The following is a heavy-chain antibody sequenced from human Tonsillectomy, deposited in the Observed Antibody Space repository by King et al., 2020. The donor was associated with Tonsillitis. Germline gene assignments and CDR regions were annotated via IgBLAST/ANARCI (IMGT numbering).Heavy chain of an antibody. CDR1: GYAFTGYY. V-gene: IGHV1-2*02. Sequence: VQLVESGAEVKKPGASVKVSCRASGYAFTGYYLHWVRQSPGQGLEWMGWINPNSGSTNYAQKFQGRVTMTRDPSFNTAYMELSSLRSDDTAWYYCAGIGKEQLVRGPFDYWGQGTLVTVSS. J-gene: IGHJ4*02. D-gene: IGHD6-6*01. CDR3: AGIGKEQLVRGPFDY. CDR2: INPNSGST.